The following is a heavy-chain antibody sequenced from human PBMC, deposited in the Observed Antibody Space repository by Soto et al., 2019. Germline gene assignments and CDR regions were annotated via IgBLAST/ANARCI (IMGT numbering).Heavy chain of an antibody. Sequence: GSLRLSCAASGFTFSTYWMHWVRQAPGKGLVWVSRTNTDGRSTTYADSVEGRFTISRDNAKNTLYLQMNSLRAEDTAVYYCARGTRVIPAESDFDYWGQGTLVTVSS. J-gene: IGHJ4*02. CDR2: TNTDGRST. D-gene: IGHD2-2*01. V-gene: IGHV3-74*01. CDR3: ARGTRVIPAESDFDY. CDR1: GFTFSTYW.